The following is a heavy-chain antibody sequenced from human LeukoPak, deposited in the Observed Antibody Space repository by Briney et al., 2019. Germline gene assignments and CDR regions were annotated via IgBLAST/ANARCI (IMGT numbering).Heavy chain of an antibody. V-gene: IGHV4-59*08. Sequence: PSETLSLTCTVSGDSISSSYWSWIRQPPGKGLEWIGYISYSRSSSYNPSLKSRVTISVDTSKNQFSLKLSSVTAADTAVYYCASASITMVRGVIIGGSLGYWGQGTLVTVSS. CDR1: GDSISSSY. J-gene: IGHJ4*02. CDR3: ASASITMVRGVIIGGSLGY. D-gene: IGHD3-10*01. CDR2: ISYSRSS.